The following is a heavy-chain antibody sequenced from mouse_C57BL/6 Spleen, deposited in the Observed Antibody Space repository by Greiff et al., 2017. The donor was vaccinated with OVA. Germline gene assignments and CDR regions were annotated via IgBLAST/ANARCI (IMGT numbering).Heavy chain of an antibody. V-gene: IGHV1-42*01. D-gene: IGHD1-1*01. CDR1: GYSFTGYY. Sequence: VQLKQSGPELVKPGASVKISCKASGYSFTGYYMNWVKQSPEKSLEWIGEINPSTGGTTYNQKFQAKATLTVDKSSSTAYMQLKSLTSEDSAVYYCARGSYYGSSLAYWGQGTLVTVSA. CDR3: ARGSYYGSSLAY. J-gene: IGHJ3*01. CDR2: INPSTGGT.